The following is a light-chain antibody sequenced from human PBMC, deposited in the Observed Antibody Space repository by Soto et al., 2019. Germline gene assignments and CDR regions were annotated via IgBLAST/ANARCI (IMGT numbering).Light chain of an antibody. CDR2: EVS. Sequence: QSALTQPASVSGSPGQSITISCTGTSSDVGYYNYVSWYQHHPGKAPKLMIYEVSNRPSGVSNRFSGSKSGNTASLTISGLQAEDEADYYCSSYTSSSIYVFGTGTKLTVL. CDR1: SSDVGYYNY. J-gene: IGLJ1*01. V-gene: IGLV2-14*01. CDR3: SSYTSSSIYV.